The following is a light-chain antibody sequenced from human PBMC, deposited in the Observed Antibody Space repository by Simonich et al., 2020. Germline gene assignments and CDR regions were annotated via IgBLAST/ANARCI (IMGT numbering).Light chain of an antibody. CDR1: SSYVGGYNY. CDR2: NVS. V-gene: IGLV2-14*01. J-gene: IGLJ2*01. CDR3: SSYTSSSTLV. Sequence: QSALTQPASVSGSPGQSITISCTGTSSYVGGYNYVSWYQQHPGKAPKLIIYNVSQRPSGVSNRFSGSKSGNTASLTISGLQAEDEADYYCSSYTSSSTLVFGGGTKLTVL.